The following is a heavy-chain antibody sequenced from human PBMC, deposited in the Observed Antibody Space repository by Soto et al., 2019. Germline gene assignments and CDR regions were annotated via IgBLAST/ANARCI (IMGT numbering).Heavy chain of an antibody. Sequence: GGSLRLSSTASGFTFSSYAMHWVRQAPGKGLEWVAVISYDGSNKYYADSVKGRFTISRDNSKNTLYLQMNSLRAEDTAVYYCASIDNNYYDSSGYYFFDYWGQGTLVTVSS. CDR3: ASIDNNYYDSSGYYFFDY. J-gene: IGHJ4*02. D-gene: IGHD3-22*01. V-gene: IGHV3-30*04. CDR2: ISYDGSNK. CDR1: GFTFSSYA.